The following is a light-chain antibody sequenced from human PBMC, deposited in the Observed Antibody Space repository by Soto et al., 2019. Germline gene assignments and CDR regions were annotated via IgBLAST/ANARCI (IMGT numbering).Light chain of an antibody. CDR3: QSYDSSLSVAV. CDR1: SSNIGAGYD. V-gene: IGLV1-40*01. J-gene: IGLJ7*02. CDR2: GNS. Sequence: QSVLTQPPSVSGAPGQRVTISCTGSSSNIGAGYDVHWYQQLPGTAPKLLIYGNSNRPSGVPDRFSGSKSGTSASLAITGLQAEDEADYYCQSYDSSLSVAVFGGGTQLTA.